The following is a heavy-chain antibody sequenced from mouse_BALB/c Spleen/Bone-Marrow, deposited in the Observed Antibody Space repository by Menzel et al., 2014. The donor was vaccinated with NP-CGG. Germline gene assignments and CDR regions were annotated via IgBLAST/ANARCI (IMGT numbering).Heavy chain of an antibody. V-gene: IGHV5-6-4*01. D-gene: IGHD2-3*01. CDR3: TRDLYDGYSYYAMDY. Sequence: EVKLVESGGGLVKPGGSRKLSCAASGFTFSSYTMSWVRQTPEKRLEWVATITSGGGYTYYPDSVKGRFTISRDNAKSTLYLQMSSLKSEDTAMYYCTRDLYDGYSYYAMDYWGQGTSVTVSS. J-gene: IGHJ4*01. CDR1: GFTFSSYT. CDR2: ITSGGGYT.